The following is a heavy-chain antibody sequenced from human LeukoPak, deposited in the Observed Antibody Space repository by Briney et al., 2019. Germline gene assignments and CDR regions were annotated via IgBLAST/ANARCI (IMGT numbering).Heavy chain of an antibody. CDR2: ISSGAGTK. Sequence: GGSLRLSCAASGFTFSNYWMTWVRQAPGKGLEWVSYISSGAGTKYYADSVKGRFTISRDNAQNSLYLQMNSLRAEDAAVYYCTRDGGTYGLDYWGQGTLVTVSS. CDR3: TRDGGTYGLDY. J-gene: IGHJ4*02. V-gene: IGHV3-11*01. CDR1: GFTFSNYW. D-gene: IGHD3-10*01.